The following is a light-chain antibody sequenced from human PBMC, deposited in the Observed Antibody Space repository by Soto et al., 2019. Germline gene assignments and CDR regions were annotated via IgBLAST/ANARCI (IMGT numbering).Light chain of an antibody. Sequence: DIVMTQSPDSLAVSLGERATINCKSSQSVLYSSNNKNYLAWYQQKPGQPPKLLIYWASTRESGVPDRFSGSGSGTDFTLTISSLQDEDVAVYYCQQYYSTPPTFGQGTQVESK. CDR2: WAS. CDR3: QQYYSTPPT. V-gene: IGKV4-1*01. J-gene: IGKJ1*01. CDR1: QSVLYSSNNKNY.